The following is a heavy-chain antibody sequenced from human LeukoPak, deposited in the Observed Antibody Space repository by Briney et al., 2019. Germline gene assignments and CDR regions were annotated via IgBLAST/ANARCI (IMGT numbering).Heavy chain of an antibody. CDR1: GFTFSSYG. D-gene: IGHD3-3*01. J-gene: IGHJ4*02. V-gene: IGHV3-23*01. CDR3: AKYFFWDSGRHPEWLLSWVGDY. Sequence: GGSLRLSCAASGFTFSSYGMSWVRQAPGKGLEWVSAISGSGGSTYYADSVKGRFTISRDNSKNTLYLQMNSLRAEDTAVYYCAKYFFWDSGRHPEWLLSWVGDYWGQGTLVTVSS. CDR2: ISGSGGST.